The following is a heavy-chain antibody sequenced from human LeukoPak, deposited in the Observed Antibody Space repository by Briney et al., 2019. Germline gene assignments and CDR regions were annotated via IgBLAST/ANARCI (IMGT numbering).Heavy chain of an antibody. CDR2: ISGSGGST. V-gene: IGHV3-23*01. D-gene: IGHD6-13*01. CDR1: GFTFSSYA. Sequence: PGGSLRLSCAASGFTFSSYAMSWVRQAPGKGLEWVSAISGSGGSTYYADSVKGRFTISRDNSKNTLYLQMNSLRAEDTAVYYCAKALKYSSSWYRQNAFDIWGQGTMVTVSS. CDR3: AKALKYSSSWYRQNAFDI. J-gene: IGHJ3*02.